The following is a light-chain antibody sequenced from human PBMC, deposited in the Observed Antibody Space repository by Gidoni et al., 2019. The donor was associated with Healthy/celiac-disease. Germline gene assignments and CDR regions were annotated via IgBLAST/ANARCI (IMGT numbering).Light chain of an antibody. CDR3: QQSYSTPST. Sequence: IQMTQFPSSLSASVGDRVTITCRASQSISSYLNWYQQKPGKAPKLLIYAASSLQSGVPSRFSGSGSGTDFTLTISSLQPEDFATYYCQQSYSTPSTFGQGTKLEIK. J-gene: IGKJ2*01. CDR2: AAS. CDR1: QSISSY. V-gene: IGKV1-39*01.